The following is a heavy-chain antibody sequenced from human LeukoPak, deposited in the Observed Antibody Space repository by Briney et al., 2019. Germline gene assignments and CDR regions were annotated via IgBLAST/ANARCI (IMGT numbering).Heavy chain of an antibody. D-gene: IGHD1-26*01. CDR2: IYYSGST. CDR1: GGSISSYY. Sequence: SETLSLTCTVSGGSISSYYWSWIRQPPGKGLEWIGYIYYSGSTNYNPSLKSRVTISVDTSKNQFSLKLSSVTAADTAVYYCARGSGSYQGGFDYWGQGTLVTVSS. J-gene: IGHJ4*02. V-gene: IGHV4-59*01. CDR3: ARGSGSYQGGFDY.